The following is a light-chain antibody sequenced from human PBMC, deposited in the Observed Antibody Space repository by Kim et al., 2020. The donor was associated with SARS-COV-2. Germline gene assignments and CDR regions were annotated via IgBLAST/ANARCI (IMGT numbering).Light chain of an antibody. J-gene: IGKJ4*01. CDR1: QGVSSNN. CDR3: QQYDSSPLT. V-gene: IGKV3-20*01. Sequence: EIVLTQSPGTLSLSPGERATLSCRASQGVSSNNLVWYQQKPGQAPRLLIYGASRRATGIPDRFSGSGSGTDFTLTISRLEPEDFAVYYCQQYDSSPLTFGGGTKVDIK. CDR2: GAS.